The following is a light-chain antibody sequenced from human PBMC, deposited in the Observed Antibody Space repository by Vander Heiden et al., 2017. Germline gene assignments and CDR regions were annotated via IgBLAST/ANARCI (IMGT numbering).Light chain of an antibody. CDR3: HQLNNYPIT. Sequence: IHLPPSPSFLSASLGARVTITCRASQGISSFLAWYQQKPGKAPNLLIYSASTLQSGVPSRFSGSGSGTEFTLTISSLQPEDFATYYCHQLNNYPITFGQGTRLEIK. J-gene: IGKJ5*01. CDR2: SAS. CDR1: QGISSF. V-gene: IGKV1-9*01.